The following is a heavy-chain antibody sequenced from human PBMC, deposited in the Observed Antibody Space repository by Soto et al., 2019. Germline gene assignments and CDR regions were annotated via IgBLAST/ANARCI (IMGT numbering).Heavy chain of an antibody. J-gene: IGHJ3*02. D-gene: IGHD6-13*01. CDR2: ISAYNGNT. CDR1: GYTFTSYG. V-gene: IGHV1-18*01. CDR3: ARAFTAAAFDAFDI. Sequence: ASVKVSCKASGYTFTSYGISWVRQAPGQGLEWMGWISAYNGNTNYAQKLQGRVTMTTDTSTSTAYMELRSLRSDDTAVYYCARAFTAAAFDAFDIWGQGTMVTVSS.